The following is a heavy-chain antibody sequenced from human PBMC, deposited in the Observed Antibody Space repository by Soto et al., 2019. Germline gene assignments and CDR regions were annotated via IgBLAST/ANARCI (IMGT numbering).Heavy chain of an antibody. J-gene: IGHJ4*02. CDR3: AREVTNYYDSSGYYAMHFDY. D-gene: IGHD3-22*01. CDR2: IIPIFGTV. Sequence: SVKVSCKASGCTFSSYAISWVRQAPGQGLEWMGGIIPIFGTVNYAQKFQGRVTITADESTSTAYMELSSLRSEDTAVYYCAREVTNYYDSSGYYAMHFDYWGQGTLVTVSS. CDR1: GCTFSSYA. V-gene: IGHV1-69*13.